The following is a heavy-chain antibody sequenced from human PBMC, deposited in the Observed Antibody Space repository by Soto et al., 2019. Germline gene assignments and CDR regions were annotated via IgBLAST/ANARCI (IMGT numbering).Heavy chain of an antibody. CDR3: ARRGRRSGNYADAFDI. CDR1: GFTFSGYW. Sequence: GGSLRPSCAASGFTFSGYWMSWARQAPGKGLEWVANIKQDGSENYFVDSVKGRFTISRDNAKNSLYLQMNSLKSDDTAVYYCARRGRRSGNYADAFDIWGQGTMVTVSS. CDR2: IKQDGSEN. J-gene: IGHJ3*02. V-gene: IGHV3-7*03. D-gene: IGHD1-26*01.